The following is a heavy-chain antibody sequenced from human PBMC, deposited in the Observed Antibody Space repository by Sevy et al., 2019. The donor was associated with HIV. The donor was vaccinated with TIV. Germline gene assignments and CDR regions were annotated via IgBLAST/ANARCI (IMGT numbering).Heavy chain of an antibody. J-gene: IGHJ6*02. CDR1: GFTFSSYA. Sequence: GGSLRLSCAASGFTFSSYAMHWVRQAPGKGLEWVAVISYDGSNKYYADSVKGRFTISRDNSKNTLYLQMNSLRAEDTAVYYYARDYVDIVVVPAASSRIYYYGMDVWGQGTTVTVSS. CDR2: ISYDGSNK. D-gene: IGHD2-2*03. V-gene: IGHV3-30*04. CDR3: ARDYVDIVVVPAASSRIYYYGMDV.